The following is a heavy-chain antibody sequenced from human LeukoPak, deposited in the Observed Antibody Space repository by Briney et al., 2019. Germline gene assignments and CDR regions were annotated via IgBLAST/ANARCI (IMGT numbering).Heavy chain of an antibody. CDR2: ISAYNGNT. V-gene: IGHV1-18*01. J-gene: IGHJ4*02. CDR1: GYTFTSYG. CDR3: ARVPYSSGLDYFDY. Sequence: ASVKVSCKASGYTFTSYGISWVRQAPGQGLEWMGWISAYNGNTNYAQKLQGRVTMTTDTSTSTAYMELRSLRSDDTAVYYCARVPYSSGLDYFDYWGQGTLVTVSS. D-gene: IGHD2-15*01.